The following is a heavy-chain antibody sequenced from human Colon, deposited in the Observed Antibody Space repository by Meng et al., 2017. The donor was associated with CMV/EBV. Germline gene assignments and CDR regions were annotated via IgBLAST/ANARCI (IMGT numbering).Heavy chain of an antibody. CDR1: GYTCTRYD. Sequence: SGYTCTRYDINWVQQATGQGREWMGWMNPNSGNTGYAQKFQGRVTITRNTSISTAYMELSSLRSEETAVYYCARTYYDILTGYATLDYWGQGTLVTVSS. V-gene: IGHV1-8*03. CDR2: MNPNSGNT. D-gene: IGHD3-9*01. J-gene: IGHJ4*02. CDR3: ARTYYDILTGYATLDY.